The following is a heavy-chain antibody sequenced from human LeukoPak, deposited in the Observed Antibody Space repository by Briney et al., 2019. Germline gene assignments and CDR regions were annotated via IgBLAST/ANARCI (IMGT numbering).Heavy chain of an antibody. Sequence: GGSLRLSCAASAFTVSNNYMNWVRQAPGKGLEWVSIIYSDGTTYYADSVMGRFTISRDNSKNTLYLQMNSLRAEDTAVYYCARKTAAFDYWGQGTLVTVSS. CDR2: IYSDGTT. J-gene: IGHJ4*02. D-gene: IGHD6-25*01. V-gene: IGHV3-53*01. CDR3: ARKTAAFDY. CDR1: AFTVSNNY.